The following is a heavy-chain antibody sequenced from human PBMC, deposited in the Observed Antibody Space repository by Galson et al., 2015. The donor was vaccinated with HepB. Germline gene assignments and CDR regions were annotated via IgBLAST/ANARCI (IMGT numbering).Heavy chain of an antibody. J-gene: IGHJ4*02. CDR3: ARDGGNYCSGGSCYSEIPSFDY. Sequence: SLRLSCAASGFTFSDYYMSWLRQAPGQGLEWVSYISSSGSTIYYADSVKGRFTISRDNAKNSLSLQMNSLRAEDTAVYYCARDGGNYCSGGSCYSEIPSFDYWGQGTLVTVSS. V-gene: IGHV3-11*01. CDR2: ISSSGSTI. D-gene: IGHD2-15*01. CDR1: GFTFSDYY.